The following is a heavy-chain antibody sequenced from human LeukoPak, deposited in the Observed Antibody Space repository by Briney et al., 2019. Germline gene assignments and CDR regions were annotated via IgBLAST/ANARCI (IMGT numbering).Heavy chain of an antibody. J-gene: IGHJ4*02. Sequence: SETLSLTCTVSGDPISRYYWSWLRQPAGKGLEWIGRIYTSGSTNYNASLKSRVSMSVDTSKNQFSLKLSSVTAADTAVFYCARENSGSYREFDDGGQGTLVTVSS. D-gene: IGHD1-26*01. CDR1: GDPISRYY. CDR3: ARENSGSYREFDD. V-gene: IGHV4-4*07. CDR2: IYTSGST.